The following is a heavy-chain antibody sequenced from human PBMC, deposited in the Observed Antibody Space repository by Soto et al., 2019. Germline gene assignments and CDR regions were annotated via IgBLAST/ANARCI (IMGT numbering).Heavy chain of an antibody. V-gene: IGHV4-34*01. CDR1: GGSFSGYY. CDR3: ARGWDTAMVTRYYYYYHGMDV. CDR2: INHSGST. D-gene: IGHD5-18*01. J-gene: IGHJ6*02. Sequence: QVQLQQWGAGLLKPSETLSLTCAVYGGSFSGYYWSWIRQPPGKGLEWIGEINHSGSTNYNPSLKSRVTISVDTSKNQFSLKLSSVTAADTAVYYCARGWDTAMVTRYYYYYHGMDVWGQGTTVTVSS.